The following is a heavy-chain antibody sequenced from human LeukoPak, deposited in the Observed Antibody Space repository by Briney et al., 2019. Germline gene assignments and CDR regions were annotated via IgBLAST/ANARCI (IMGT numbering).Heavy chain of an antibody. V-gene: IGHV3-64*04. CDR2: ISSNGGST. J-gene: IGHJ4*02. D-gene: IGHD2-8*02. Sequence: QPGGSLRLSCSASGLSFSNYAMHWVRQAPGKGLEYVSAISSNGGSTYYADSVKGRFTISRDNANNTLYLQISSLRAEDTAVCYCARGPGGWHASDSWGQGTLVSVSS. CDR1: GLSFSNYA. CDR3: ARGPGGWHASDS.